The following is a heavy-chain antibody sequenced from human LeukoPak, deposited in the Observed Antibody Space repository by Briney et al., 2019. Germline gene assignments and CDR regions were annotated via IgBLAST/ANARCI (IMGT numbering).Heavy chain of an antibody. CDR3: TSRTMVREVSAAFDI. Sequence: GGSLKLSCAASGFTFSGSAMHWVRQASGKGLEWVGRIRSKGNSYATAHAASVKGRFTIPRDDSKHTAYLKMNSLKNADTAVYYRTSRTMVREVSAAFDIWGQGTMVTVSS. CDR1: GFTFSGSA. V-gene: IGHV3-73*01. CDR2: IRSKGNSYAT. J-gene: IGHJ3*02. D-gene: IGHD3-10*01.